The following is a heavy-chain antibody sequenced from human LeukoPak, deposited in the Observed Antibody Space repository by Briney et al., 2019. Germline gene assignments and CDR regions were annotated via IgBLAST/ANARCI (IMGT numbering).Heavy chain of an antibody. CDR3: ARGGIDWDRNYFDY. CDR1: GGSFSGYY. V-gene: IGHV4-34*01. J-gene: IGHJ4*02. D-gene: IGHD3-9*01. CDR2: INHSGST. Sequence: SETLSLTCAVYGGSFSGYYWSWIRQPPGKGLEWIGEINHSGSTNYNPSLKSRVTISVDTSKNQFSLKLSSVTAADTAVYYCARGGIDWDRNYFDYWGQGTLVTVSS.